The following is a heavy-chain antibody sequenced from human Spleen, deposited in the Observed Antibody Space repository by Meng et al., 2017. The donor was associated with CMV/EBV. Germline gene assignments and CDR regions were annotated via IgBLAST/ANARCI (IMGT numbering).Heavy chain of an antibody. V-gene: IGHV3-11*01. D-gene: IGHD6-6*01. CDR1: GFTFSDYY. CDR3: ARSSSIAAPTDY. Sequence: GESLKISCAASGFTFSDYYMSWIRQAPGKGLEWVSYISSSGSTIYYADSVKGRFTISRDNAKNSLYLQMNSLRAEDTAVYYCARSSSIAAPTDYWGQGTLVTVSS. CDR2: ISSSGSTI. J-gene: IGHJ4*02.